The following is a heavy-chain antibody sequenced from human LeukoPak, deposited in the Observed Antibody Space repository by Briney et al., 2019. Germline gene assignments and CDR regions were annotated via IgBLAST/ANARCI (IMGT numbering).Heavy chain of an antibody. CDR3: AKAGITMVRGVIIDYFDY. Sequence: PGGSLRLSCAASGFTFSSYAMSWVRQAPGKGLEWVSAISGSGGSTYYADSVKGRFTISRDNSKNTLYLQMNSLRAEDTAVYYCAKAGITMVRGVIIDYFDYWGQGTLVTVSS. CDR2: ISGSGGST. CDR1: GFTFSSYA. D-gene: IGHD3-10*01. J-gene: IGHJ4*02. V-gene: IGHV3-23*01.